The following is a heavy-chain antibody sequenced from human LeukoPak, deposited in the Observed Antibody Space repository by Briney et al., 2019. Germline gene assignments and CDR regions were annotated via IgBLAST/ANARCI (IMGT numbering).Heavy chain of an antibody. V-gene: IGHV3-49*04. Sequence: PGGSLRLSCAASGFTFSSYGMSWVRQAPGKGLEWAGFIRSKTYGGTTEYAASVKGRFIISRDDSKSIAYLLMNSLKTEDTAMYYCTRTVGYDSPFDYWGQGTLVTVSS. CDR2: IRSKTYGGTT. CDR3: TRTVGYDSPFDY. CDR1: GFTFSSYG. J-gene: IGHJ4*02. D-gene: IGHD5-12*01.